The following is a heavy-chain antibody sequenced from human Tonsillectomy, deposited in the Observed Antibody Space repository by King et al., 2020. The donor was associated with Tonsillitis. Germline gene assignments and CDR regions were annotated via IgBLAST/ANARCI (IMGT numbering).Heavy chain of an antibody. CDR3: ARVGGYGVLDAFDI. D-gene: IGHD4-17*01. V-gene: IGHV1-2*04. CDR1: GYTFTGYY. CDR2: INPNSGGT. Sequence: QLVQSGAEVKKPGASVKVSCKASGYTFTGYYMHWVRQAPGQGLEWMGWINPNSGGTNYAQKYQGWVTMTRDTSISTAYMELSRRRSDDTAVYYCARVGGYGVLDAFDIWGQGTMVTVSS. J-gene: IGHJ3*02.